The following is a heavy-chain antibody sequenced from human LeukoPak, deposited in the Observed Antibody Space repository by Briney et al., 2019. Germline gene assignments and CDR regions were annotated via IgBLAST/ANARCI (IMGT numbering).Heavy chain of an antibody. J-gene: IGHJ3*01. V-gene: IGHV3-23*01. CDR2: ISGDGRVI. CDR1: AFTFSSYG. D-gene: IGHD3-3*01. CDR3: AIHGGGTIRIEAFDV. Sequence: GGSLRLSCAASAFTFSSYGMSWVRQAPGKGLEWVSAISGDGRVIFYADAVKGRSTISRDNSKNTLYLQMNSLRDEDTALYYCAIHGGGTIRIEAFDVWGQGTMVTISS.